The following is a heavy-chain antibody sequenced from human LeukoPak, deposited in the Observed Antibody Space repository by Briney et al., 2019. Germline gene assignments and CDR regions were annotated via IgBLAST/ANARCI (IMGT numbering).Heavy chain of an antibody. CDR1: GITFSGSA. CDR2: IRSKANSYAT. V-gene: IGHV3-73*01. J-gene: IGHJ4*02. CDR3: TSAIAAASFDY. Sequence: GGSLRLSCAASGITFSGSAMHWVRQASGKGLEWVGRIRSKANSYATAYAASVKGRFTISRDDSKNTAYLQMNSLKTEDTAVYYCTSAIAAASFDYWGQGTLVTVSS. D-gene: IGHD6-13*01.